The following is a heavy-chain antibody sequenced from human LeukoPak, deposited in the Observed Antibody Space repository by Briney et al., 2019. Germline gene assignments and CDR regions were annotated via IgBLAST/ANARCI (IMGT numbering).Heavy chain of an antibody. V-gene: IGHV4-59*08. CDR3: ARLPYYDFWSGYFDY. D-gene: IGHD3-3*01. CDR1: GGSISSYY. Sequence: SETLSLTCTVSGGSISSYYWSWIRQPPGKGLEWIGYIYYSGSTNYNPSLKSRVTISVDTSKNQFSLKLSSVTAADTAVYYCARLPYYDFWSGYFDYWGQGTLVTVSP. J-gene: IGHJ4*02. CDR2: IYYSGST.